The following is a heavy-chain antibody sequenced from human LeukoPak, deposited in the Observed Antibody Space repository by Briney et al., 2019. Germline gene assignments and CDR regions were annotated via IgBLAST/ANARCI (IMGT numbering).Heavy chain of an antibody. Sequence: GGSLRLSCAASGFTFSKYSMSWVRQAPGKGLECVANIKEDGSEEYYVDSVKGRFTISRDNAKNSLYLQMNSLRVEDTAVYYCANPYEMDYWGQGTLVTVSS. CDR3: ANPYEMDY. V-gene: IGHV3-7*01. J-gene: IGHJ4*02. D-gene: IGHD3-3*01. CDR2: IKEDGSEE. CDR1: GFTFSKYS.